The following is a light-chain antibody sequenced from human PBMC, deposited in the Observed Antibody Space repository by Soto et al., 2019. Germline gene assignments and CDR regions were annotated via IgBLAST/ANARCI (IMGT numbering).Light chain of an antibody. V-gene: IGKV3-20*01. Sequence: EIVLTQSPGTLSLSPGERATLSCRPSQSVSSSNLAWYQQKPGQAPRLLIYDASSRASGISDRFSGSGSGTDFTLTISRLEPEDFGVYYCQQYGSSPITFGQGTRLE. CDR3: QQYGSSPIT. CDR1: QSVSSSN. CDR2: DAS. J-gene: IGKJ5*01.